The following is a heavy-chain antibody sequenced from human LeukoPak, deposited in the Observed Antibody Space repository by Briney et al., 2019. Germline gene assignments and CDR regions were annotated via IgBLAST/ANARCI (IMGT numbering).Heavy chain of an antibody. J-gene: IGHJ6*03. V-gene: IGHV4-34*01. CDR3: ARVYGPRYYYYYMDV. CDR1: GGSFSGYY. CDR2: INHSGST. D-gene: IGHD3-10*01. Sequence: PSETLSLTCAVYGGSFSGYYWSWIRQPPGKGLEWIGEINHSGSTNYNPSLKSRVTISVDTSKNQFSLKLSSVTAADTAVYYCARVYGPRYYYYYMDVWGKGTTVTVSS.